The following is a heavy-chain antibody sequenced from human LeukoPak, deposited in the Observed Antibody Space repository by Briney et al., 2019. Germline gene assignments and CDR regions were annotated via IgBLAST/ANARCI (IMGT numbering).Heavy chain of an antibody. CDR1: GYTFTGYY. CDR3: AKGDSSSVPQKGPDY. D-gene: IGHD6-13*01. V-gene: IGHV1-2*02. J-gene: IGHJ4*02. CDR2: INPNSGGT. Sequence: GASVKVSCKASGYTFTGYYMHWVRQAPGQGLEWMGWINPNSGGTNYAQKFQGRVTMTRDTSISTAYMELSRLRSDDTAVYYCAKGDSSSVPQKGPDYWGQGTPVTVSS.